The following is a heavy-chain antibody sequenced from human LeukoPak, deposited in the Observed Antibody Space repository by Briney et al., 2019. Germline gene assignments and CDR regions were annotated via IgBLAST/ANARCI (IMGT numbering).Heavy chain of an antibody. CDR1: GGSISSSSYY. CDR3: ARDGLWIQNAFDI. V-gene: IGHV4-39*07. Sequence: SETLSLTCSVSGGSISSSSYYWGWIRQPPGKGLEWIGYFFYSGSTYYNPSLKSRVTISVDTSKNHFSLKLSSVTAADTAVYYCARDGLWIQNAFDIWGQGTMVTVSS. CDR2: FFYSGST. J-gene: IGHJ3*02. D-gene: IGHD5-18*01.